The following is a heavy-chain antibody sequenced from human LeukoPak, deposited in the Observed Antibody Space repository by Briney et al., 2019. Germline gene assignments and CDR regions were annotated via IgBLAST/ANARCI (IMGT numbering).Heavy chain of an antibody. Sequence: ASVKVSCKASGYTFTSYGISWVRQAPGQGLEWMGWISAYNGNTSYAQKLQGRVTMTTDTSTSTAYMELRSLRSDDTAVYYCARGVRYCSGGSCYYFDYWGQGTLVTVSS. CDR2: ISAYNGNT. V-gene: IGHV1-18*01. J-gene: IGHJ4*02. CDR3: ARGVRYCSGGSCYYFDY. CDR1: GYTFTSYG. D-gene: IGHD2-15*01.